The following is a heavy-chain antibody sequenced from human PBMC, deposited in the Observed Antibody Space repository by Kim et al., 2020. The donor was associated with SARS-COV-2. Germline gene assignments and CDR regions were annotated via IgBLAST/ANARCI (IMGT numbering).Heavy chain of an antibody. V-gene: IGHV2-5*02. CDR2: IYWDDDK. CDR3: AHTLVPKIPEGAFDI. J-gene: IGHJ3*02. D-gene: IGHD2-21*01. Sequence: SGPTLVNPTQTLTLTCTFSGFSLRTDGVGVGWIRQPPGKALECLALIYWDDDKRYSPSLKRRLTITKDTSKNQVVLTMTNMDPVDTATYYCAHTLVPKIPEGAFDIWGQGTMVTDSS. CDR1: GFSLRTDGVG.